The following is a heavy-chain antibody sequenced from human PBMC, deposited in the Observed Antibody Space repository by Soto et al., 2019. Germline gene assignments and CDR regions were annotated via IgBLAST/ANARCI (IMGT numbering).Heavy chain of an antibody. J-gene: IGHJ4*02. CDR2: IDPSDSYT. CDR1: GYSFSSYW. CDR3: ARLAFGKSSGWPRPIDY. Sequence: GESLKISCEGSGYSFSSYWISWVRQMPGKGLEWMGRIDPSDSYTNYSPSFQGHVTISADKSISTAYLQWSSLKASDTAMYYCARLAFGKSSGWPRPIDYWGQGTLVTVSS. V-gene: IGHV5-10-1*01. D-gene: IGHD6-19*01.